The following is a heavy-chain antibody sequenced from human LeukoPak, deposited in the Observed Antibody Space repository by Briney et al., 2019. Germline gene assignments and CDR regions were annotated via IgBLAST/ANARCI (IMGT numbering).Heavy chain of an antibody. D-gene: IGHD5-12*01. CDR1: GFTFSSYW. J-gene: IGHJ3*02. CDR3: AREGGSGYEGDAFDI. V-gene: IGHV3-7*01. Sequence: GGSLRLSCAASGFTFSSYWMSWVRQAPGKGLEWVANIKQDGSEKYYVDPVKGRFTISRDNAKNSLYLQMNSLRAEDTAVYYCAREGGSGYEGDAFDIWGQGTMVTVSS. CDR2: IKQDGSEK.